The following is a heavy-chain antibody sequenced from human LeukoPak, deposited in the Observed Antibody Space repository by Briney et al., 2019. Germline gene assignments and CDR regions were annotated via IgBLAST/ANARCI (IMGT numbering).Heavy chain of an antibody. D-gene: IGHD3-22*01. V-gene: IGHV1-2*02. Sequence: ASVKVSCKASGYTFTGYYMHWVRQAPGQGLEWMGWINPNSGGTNYAQKFQGRVTMTRDTSISTAYMELSRLRSDDTAVYYCARAPSLILYYYDSSGYCDYWGQGTLVTVSS. CDR2: INPNSGGT. CDR1: GYTFTGYY. J-gene: IGHJ4*02. CDR3: ARAPSLILYYYDSSGYCDY.